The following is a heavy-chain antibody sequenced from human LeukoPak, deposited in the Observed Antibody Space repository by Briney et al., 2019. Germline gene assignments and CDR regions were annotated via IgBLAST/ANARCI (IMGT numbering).Heavy chain of an antibody. CDR3: SRAHYFDSSGLDY. CDR1: GFTFRSYE. V-gene: IGHV3-48*03. D-gene: IGHD3-22*01. CDR2: ISSGGSTI. Sequence: GGSLRLSCAASGFTFRSYEMNWVRQAPGKGLEWVSYISSGGSTIYYADSVKGRFTISRDNAKNSLYLQMNSLRAEDTAVYFCSRAHYFDSSGLDYWGQGTLVTVSS. J-gene: IGHJ4*02.